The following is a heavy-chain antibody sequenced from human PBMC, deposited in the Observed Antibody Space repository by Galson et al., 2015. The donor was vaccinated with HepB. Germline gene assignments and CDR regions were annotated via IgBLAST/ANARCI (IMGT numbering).Heavy chain of an antibody. CDR1: GYSFTSYW. CDR3: ARHRWSSSSGYLGRYGMDV. V-gene: IGHV5-10-1*01. CDR2: INPSDSYT. D-gene: IGHD6-6*01. J-gene: IGHJ6*02. Sequence: QSGAEVKEPGESLRISCKGSGYSFTSYWISWVRQMPGKGLEWMGRINPSDSYTNYGPSFQGHVTISADQSVSTAYLQWSSLKASDTAMYYCARHRWSSSSGYLGRYGMDVWGQGTTVTVSS.